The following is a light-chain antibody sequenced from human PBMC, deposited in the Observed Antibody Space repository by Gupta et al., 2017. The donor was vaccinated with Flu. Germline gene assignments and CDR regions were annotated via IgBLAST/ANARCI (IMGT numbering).Light chain of an antibody. Sequence: IVLTQSPATLSFSAGERATLSCRSSHSVSSFVAWYQQHPGQAPRLLIYDATNRATGIPARFSGSGSGTDFSLTISSLEPEDSAVYYCQQRSDWPYAFGQGTKLEIK. J-gene: IGKJ2*01. CDR3: QQRSDWPYA. CDR1: HSVSSF. V-gene: IGKV3-11*01. CDR2: DAT.